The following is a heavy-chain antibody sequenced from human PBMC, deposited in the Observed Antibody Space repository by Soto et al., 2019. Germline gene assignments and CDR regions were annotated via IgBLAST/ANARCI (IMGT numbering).Heavy chain of an antibody. J-gene: IGHJ5*02. Sequence: GASVKVSCKASGYTFSSYAMHWVRQAPGQRLEWMGWINAGNGNTKYSQKFQGRVTITRDTSASTAYMELSSLRSDDTAVYYCALIYDSSAYYQSLDPWGPGTLVTVSS. D-gene: IGHD3-22*01. CDR2: INAGNGNT. V-gene: IGHV1-3*01. CDR1: GYTFSSYA. CDR3: ALIYDSSAYYQSLDP.